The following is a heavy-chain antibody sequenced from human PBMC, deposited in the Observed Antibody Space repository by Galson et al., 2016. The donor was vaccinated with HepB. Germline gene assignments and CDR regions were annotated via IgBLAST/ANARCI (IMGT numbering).Heavy chain of an antibody. D-gene: IGHD6-6*01. CDR2: IYPSDSDT. V-gene: IGHV5-51*01. CDR3: VRMYSSSYALEM. Sequence: QSGAEVKKPGESLKLSCKGSGYSFTTYWIGWVRQMPGKGLEWMGIIYPSDSDTRYSPSIQGQVSISADKSISTAYLQWSSLKAADTAMYYCVRMYSSSYALEMWGQGTMVTVSS. J-gene: IGHJ3*02. CDR1: GYSFTTYW.